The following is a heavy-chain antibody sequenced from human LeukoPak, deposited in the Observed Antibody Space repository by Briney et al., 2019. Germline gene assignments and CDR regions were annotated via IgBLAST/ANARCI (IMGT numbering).Heavy chain of an antibody. CDR3: ASASMVSGWYNHFGYYDSSGYYYSHLEY. CDR2: INPNSGGT. V-gene: IGHV1-2*02. CDR1: GYTFTGYY. J-gene: IGHJ4*02. Sequence: ASVKVSCKASGYTFTGYYMHWVRQAPGQGLEWMGWINPNSGGTNYAQKFQGRVTMTRDTSISTAYMELSRLRSDDTAVYYCASASMVSGWYNHFGYYDSSGYYYSHLEYWGQGTLVTVSS. D-gene: IGHD3-22*01.